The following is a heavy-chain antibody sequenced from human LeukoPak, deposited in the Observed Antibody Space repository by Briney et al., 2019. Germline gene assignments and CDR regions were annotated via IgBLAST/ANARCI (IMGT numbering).Heavy chain of an antibody. J-gene: IGHJ4*02. CDR2: IWYDGGNK. D-gene: IGHD7-27*01. Sequence: GGSLRLSCAASGFTFSSYGMHWVRQAPGKGLEWVALIWYDGGNKYYADSVKGRFTISRDNSKNTVYLQMNSLTAEDTAVYYCARDIEEGRGDLRLGFDSWGQGTLVTVSS. V-gene: IGHV3-33*01. CDR1: GFTFSSYG. CDR3: ARDIEEGRGDLRLGFDS.